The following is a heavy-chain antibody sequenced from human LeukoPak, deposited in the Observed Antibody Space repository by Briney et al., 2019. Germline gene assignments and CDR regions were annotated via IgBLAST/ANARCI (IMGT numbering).Heavy chain of an antibody. CDR1: GFTFDDYA. Sequence: GRSLRLSCAASGFTFDDYAMHWVRQAPGKGLEWVSGISWNSGSIGYADSVKGRFTISRDNVKNSLYLQMNSLRAEDTAVYYCAREGGYYDSSGYPQSHYFDYWGQGTLVTVSS. D-gene: IGHD3-22*01. J-gene: IGHJ4*02. CDR2: ISWNSGSI. V-gene: IGHV3-9*01. CDR3: AREGGYYDSSGYPQSHYFDY.